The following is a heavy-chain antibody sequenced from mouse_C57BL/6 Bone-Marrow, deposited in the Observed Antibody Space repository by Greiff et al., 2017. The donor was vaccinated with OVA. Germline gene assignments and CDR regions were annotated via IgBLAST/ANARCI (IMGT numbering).Heavy chain of an antibody. CDR1: GYAFSSYW. V-gene: IGHV1-80*01. D-gene: IGHD2-3*01. CDR2: IYPGDGDT. Sequence: QVQLQQSGAELVKPGASVKISCKASGYAFSSYWMNWVKQRPGKGLEWIGQIYPGDGDTNYNGKFKGQATLTADKSSSTAYMQLSSLTSEDSAVYFCARYDGYYLTWFAYWGQGTLVTVSA. J-gene: IGHJ3*01. CDR3: ARYDGYYLTWFAY.